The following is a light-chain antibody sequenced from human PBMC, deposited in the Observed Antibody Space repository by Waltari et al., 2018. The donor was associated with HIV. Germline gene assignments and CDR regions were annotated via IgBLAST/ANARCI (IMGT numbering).Light chain of an antibody. Sequence: QSVLTQPPSASGTPGQRVTVPCSGCRSNIGRNYVDWYQQLPGTAPKLLIYRNYQRPSGVPDRFSGSKSGTSASLAISGLRSEDEADYYCAAWDGSLSNYVFGTGTKVTVL. CDR3: AAWDGSLSNYV. CDR2: RNY. V-gene: IGLV1-47*01. J-gene: IGLJ1*01. CDR1: RSNIGRNY.